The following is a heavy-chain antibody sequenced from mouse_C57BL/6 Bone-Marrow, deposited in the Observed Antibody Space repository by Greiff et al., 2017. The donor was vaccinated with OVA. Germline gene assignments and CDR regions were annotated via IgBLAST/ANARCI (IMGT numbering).Heavy chain of an antibody. Sequence: DVKLVESGGGLVKPGGSLKLSCAASGFTFSDYGMHWVRQAPEKGLEWVAYISSGSSTIYYADTVKGRFTISRDNAKNTLFLQMTSLRSEDTAMYYCARRSYYGYAMDYWGQGTSVTVSS. CDR1: GFTFSDYG. CDR3: ARRSYYGYAMDY. V-gene: IGHV5-17*01. CDR2: ISSGSSTI. J-gene: IGHJ4*01. D-gene: IGHD1-1*01.